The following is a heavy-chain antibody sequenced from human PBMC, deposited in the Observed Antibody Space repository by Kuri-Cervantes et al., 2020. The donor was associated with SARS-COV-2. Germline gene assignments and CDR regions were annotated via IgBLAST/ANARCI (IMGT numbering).Heavy chain of an antibody. CDR3: ARDLGSVSGPFGY. Sequence: GGSLRLPCASSGFTVSGNYMSWVRQAPEKGLEWLSVIYTGDKTYYADSVKGRFTISRDNSKNTVYLQMNSLRAEDTAVYYCARDLGSVSGPFGYWGQGTLVTVSS. D-gene: IGHD1-26*01. J-gene: IGHJ4*02. CDR1: GFTVSGNY. CDR2: IYTGDKT. V-gene: IGHV3-53*01.